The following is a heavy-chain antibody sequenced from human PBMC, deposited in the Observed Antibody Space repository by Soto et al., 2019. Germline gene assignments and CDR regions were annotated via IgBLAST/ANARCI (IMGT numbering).Heavy chain of an antibody. CDR1: GFTFSSYG. V-gene: IGHV3-30*18. CDR2: ISYDGSNK. CDR3: AKMIAVAGGFDY. D-gene: IGHD6-19*01. Sequence: QVQLVESGGGVVQPGRSLRLSCAASGFTFSSYGMHWVRQAPGKGLEWVAVISYDGSNKYYADSVKGRFTISRDNSKNMLYLQMNSLRAEDTAVYYCAKMIAVAGGFDYWGQGTLVTVSS. J-gene: IGHJ4*02.